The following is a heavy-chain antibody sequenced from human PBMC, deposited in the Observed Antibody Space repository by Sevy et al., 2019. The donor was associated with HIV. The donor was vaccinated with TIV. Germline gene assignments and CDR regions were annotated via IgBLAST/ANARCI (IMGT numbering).Heavy chain of an antibody. D-gene: IGHD1-26*01. J-gene: IGHJ6*02. CDR3: AAAGGSYYYYGMDV. Sequence: SVKVSCKASGFTFTSSAVQWVRQARGQRLEWIGWIVVGSGNTNYAQKFQERVTITRDMSTSTAYMELSSLRSEDTAVYHCAAAGGSYYYYGMDVWGQGTTVTVSS. V-gene: IGHV1-58*01. CDR2: IVVGSGNT. CDR1: GFTFTSSA.